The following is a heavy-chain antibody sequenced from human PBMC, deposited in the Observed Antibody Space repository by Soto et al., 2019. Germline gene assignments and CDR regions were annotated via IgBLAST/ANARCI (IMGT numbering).Heavy chain of an antibody. CDR2: ISPDGNNA. J-gene: IGHJ3*02. CDR1: GSTFSSYD. Sequence: QVQLVESGGDVVQPGRSLRLSCAASGSTFSSYDIHWVRQAPGKGLEWVAHISPDGNNAYYADSVKGRFTISRDNATNPVYLHVISLRPEDTAVYHCVSGPSHRAFDIWGQGTLVTVSS. V-gene: IGHV3-30*14. CDR3: VSGPSHRAFDI. D-gene: IGHD6-25*01.